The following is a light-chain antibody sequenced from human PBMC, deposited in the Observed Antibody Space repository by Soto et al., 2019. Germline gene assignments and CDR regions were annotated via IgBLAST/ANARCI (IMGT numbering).Light chain of an antibody. CDR1: QSISSY. Sequence: DNQLTQSPSFLSASVGDRVTITCRASQSISSYLNWYQQKPGKAPKLLIYAASTLQNGVPSTFSGSGSGTEFTLTISSLQPEDFGTYYCQQFKSYPITFGQGTRLDI. J-gene: IGKJ5*01. CDR3: QQFKSYPIT. CDR2: AAS. V-gene: IGKV1-9*01.